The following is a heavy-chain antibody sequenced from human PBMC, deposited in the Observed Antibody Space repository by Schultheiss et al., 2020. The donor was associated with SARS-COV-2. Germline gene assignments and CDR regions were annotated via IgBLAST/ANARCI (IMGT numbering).Heavy chain of an antibody. CDR1: GGSISSYY. D-gene: IGHD2-15*01. CDR3: ARQRLVARRTYYYYMDV. V-gene: IGHV4-59*08. Sequence: GSLRLSCTVSGGSISSYYWSWIRQPPGKGLEWIGYIYYSGSTNYNPSLKSRVTISVDTSKNQFSLKLSSVTAADTAVYYCARQRLVARRTYYYYMDVWGKGTTVTVSS. CDR2: IYYSGST. J-gene: IGHJ6*03.